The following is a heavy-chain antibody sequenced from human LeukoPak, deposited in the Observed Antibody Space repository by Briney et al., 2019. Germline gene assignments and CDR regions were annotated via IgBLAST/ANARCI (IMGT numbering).Heavy chain of an antibody. CDR1: GFTFSSYA. Sequence: PGGSLRLSCAASGFTFSSYAMHWVRQAPGKGLEWVAVISYDGSNKYYADSVKGRFTISRDNSKNTLYLQMNSLRAEDTAVYYCAKSGTAMDFDYWGQGTLVTVSS. D-gene: IGHD5-18*01. CDR3: AKSGTAMDFDY. CDR2: ISYDGSNK. J-gene: IGHJ4*02. V-gene: IGHV3-30-3*02.